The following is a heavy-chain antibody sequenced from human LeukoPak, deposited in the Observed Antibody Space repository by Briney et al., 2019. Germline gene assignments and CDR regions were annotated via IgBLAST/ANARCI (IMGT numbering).Heavy chain of an antibody. V-gene: IGHV3-21*04. J-gene: IGHJ4*02. CDR3: ARELVTGYSSGWYFDY. Sequence: GGSLRLSCAASGFTFSSYNMNWVRQAPGKGLEWVSSISSSSNYIYYADSLKGRFTISRDNAKNSLSLQMNSLRSDDTAVYYCARELVTGYSSGWYFDYWGQGTLVTVSS. D-gene: IGHD6-19*01. CDR1: GFTFSSYN. CDR2: ISSSSNYI.